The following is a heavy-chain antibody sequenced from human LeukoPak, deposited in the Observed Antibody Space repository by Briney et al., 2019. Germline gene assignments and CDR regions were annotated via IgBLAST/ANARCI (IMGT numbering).Heavy chain of an antibody. CDR1: GGSFSGYY. V-gene: IGHV4-34*01. D-gene: IGHD5-12*01. J-gene: IGHJ4*02. Sequence: PSETLSLTCAVYGGSFSGYYWSWIRQPPGKGLEWIGEINHSGSTNYNPSLKSRVTISVDTSKNRFSLKLSSVTAADTAVYYCARGLGGYVSRGVDWGQGTLVTVSS. CDR2: INHSGST. CDR3: ARGLGGYVSRGVD.